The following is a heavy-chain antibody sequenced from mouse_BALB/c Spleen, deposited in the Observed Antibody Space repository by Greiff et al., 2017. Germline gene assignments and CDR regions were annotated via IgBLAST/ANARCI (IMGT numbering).Heavy chain of an antibody. CDR2: ISNLAYSI. D-gene: IGHD1-2*01. CDR3: ARGGYGPDYYAMDY. V-gene: IGHV5-15*02. J-gene: IGHJ4*01. Sequence: EVKLMESGGGLVQPGGSRKLSCAASGFTFSDYGMAWVRQAPGKGPEWVAFISNLAYSIYYADTVTGRFTISRENAKNTLYLEMSSLRSEDTAMYYCARGGYGPDYYAMDYWGQGTSVTVSS. CDR1: GFTFSDYG.